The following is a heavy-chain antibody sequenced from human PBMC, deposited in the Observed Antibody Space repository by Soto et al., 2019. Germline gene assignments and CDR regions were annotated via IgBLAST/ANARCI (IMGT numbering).Heavy chain of an antibody. CDR2: INHSVST. V-gene: IGHV4-34*01. D-gene: IGHD6-13*01. CDR3: AGGRGREQLEMTCYYGMDV. J-gene: IGHJ6*01. Sequence: TSENLSSPCAVHDGSFRGPYWTCTRKPPGKGLEWIGEINHSVSTNYNPSLKSRVTISVDTSRNQFYLILRSVTAADTAVYYCAGGRGREQLEMTCYYGMDVWGQGTTVTVSS. CDR1: DGSFRGPY.